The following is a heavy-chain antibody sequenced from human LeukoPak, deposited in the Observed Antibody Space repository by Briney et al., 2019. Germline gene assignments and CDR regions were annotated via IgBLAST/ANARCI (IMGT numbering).Heavy chain of an antibody. Sequence: GGSLRLSCAASGFTFSSFSMNWVRQAPGKGLEWVSYISSSSGTINHADSVKGRFTISRDNAKNSLYLQMNSLRAEDTAVYYCARGLDYWGQGTPVTVSS. CDR1: GFTFSSFS. CDR2: ISSSSGTI. V-gene: IGHV3-48*01. J-gene: IGHJ4*02. CDR3: ARGLDY.